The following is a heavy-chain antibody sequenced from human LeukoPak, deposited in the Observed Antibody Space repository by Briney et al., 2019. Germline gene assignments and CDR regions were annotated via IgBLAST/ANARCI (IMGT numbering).Heavy chain of an antibody. CDR1: GFTFSSYA. V-gene: IGHV3-23*01. D-gene: IGHD6-19*01. CDR2: ISESGGTT. CDR3: ARQWLVNG. Sequence: GGSLRLSCAASGFTFSSYAMDWVRQAPGKGLEWVSSISESGGTTDYADSVKGRFTISRDNSKNTLYLQMNSLRAEDTAVYYCARQWLVNGWGQGTLVTVSS. J-gene: IGHJ4*02.